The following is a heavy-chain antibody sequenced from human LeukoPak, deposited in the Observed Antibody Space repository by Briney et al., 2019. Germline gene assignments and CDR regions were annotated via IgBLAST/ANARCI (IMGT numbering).Heavy chain of an antibody. CDR2: ISISSSYI. D-gene: IGHD1-26*01. V-gene: IGHV3-21*01. CDR3: ARDLTLLVEASNSYSYDYYYMDV. J-gene: IGHJ6*03. Sequence: KPGGSLRLSCAAAGFTFSSYSMNWVRQAPGEGLEWVSSISISSSYIYYADSVKGRFTVSRDNAKNSLYLQMNRLRAEDTAVYYCARDLTLLVEASNSYSYDYYYMDVWGKGTTVTVSS. CDR1: GFTFSSYS.